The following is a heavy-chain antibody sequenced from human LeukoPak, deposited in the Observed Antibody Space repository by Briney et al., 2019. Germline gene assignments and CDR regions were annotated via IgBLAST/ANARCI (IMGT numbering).Heavy chain of an antibody. V-gene: IGHV4-59*02. D-gene: IGHD3-10*01. CDR1: CGSVSGYY. CDR3: PRYGNPDRSGSCDY. CDR2: IYSSGSS. Sequence: PSETLSLTRTVACGSVSGYYWGWVRQHPGVGMECIGYIYSSGSSKYNPSLKSRVTISVDTSKSQFSLKLGSVTAPDTAGYYCPRYGNPDRSGSCDYWGQGTLVTGSS. J-gene: IGHJ4*01.